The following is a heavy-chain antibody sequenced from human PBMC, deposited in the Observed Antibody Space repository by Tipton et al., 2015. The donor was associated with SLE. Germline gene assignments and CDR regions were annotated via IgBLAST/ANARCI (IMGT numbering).Heavy chain of an antibody. V-gene: IGHV3-11*04. CDR3: ATVVYFDY. CDR2: TSSDGSVI. Sequence: SLRLSCAASGFTLSDYYMTWIRQAPGKGLEWVSYTSSDGSVIHYADSVKGRFTVSRDNAKNSLYLQMNSLRVEDSAVYYCATVVYFDYWGQGTLVTVSS. CDR1: GFTLSDYY. J-gene: IGHJ4*02.